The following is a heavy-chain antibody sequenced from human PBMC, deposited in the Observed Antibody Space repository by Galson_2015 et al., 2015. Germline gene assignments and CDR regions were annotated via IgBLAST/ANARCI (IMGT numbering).Heavy chain of an antibody. D-gene: IGHD6-19*01. V-gene: IGHV4-61*02. J-gene: IGHJ5*02. CDR2: IYTSGST. CDR3: PRAIDSSGWYGRFDP. Sequence: TLSLTCTVSGGSISSGSYYWSWIRQPAGKGLEWIGRIYTSGSTNYNPSLKSRVTISVDTSKNQFSLKLSSVTAADTAVYYCPRAIDSSGWYGRFDPWGQGTLVTVSS. CDR1: GGSISSGSYY.